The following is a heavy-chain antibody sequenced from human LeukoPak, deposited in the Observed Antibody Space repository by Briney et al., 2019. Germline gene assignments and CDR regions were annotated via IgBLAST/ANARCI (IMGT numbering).Heavy chain of an antibody. V-gene: IGHV4-59*01. J-gene: IGHJ4*02. CDR2: IFNSGST. D-gene: IGHD2-2*01. CDR1: GGYISSYY. Sequence: PSETLSLTCTVSGGYISSYYWSWIRQPPGKGRKGIGYIFNSGSTNYNPSLKSRVTISVDTSKNQFSLKLSSVTAADTAVYFCALGDCSSTSCYVFDYWGQGTLVTVSS. CDR3: ALGDCSSTSCYVFDY.